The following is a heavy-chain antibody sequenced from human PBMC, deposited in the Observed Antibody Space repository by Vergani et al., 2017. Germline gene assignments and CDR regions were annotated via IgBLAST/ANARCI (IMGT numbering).Heavy chain of an antibody. D-gene: IGHD5-12*01. CDR1: GYIFTNYW. CDR3: ARQVATRYYYYYYMDV. Sequence: EVQLVQSGAEVKKPGESLKISCKGSGYIFTNYWIGWVRQMPGKGLEWMGIIYPGDSDTRYSTSFQGQVTISADKSISTAYLQWSSLKASDTAMYYCARQVATRYYYYYYMDVWGKGTTVTVSS. J-gene: IGHJ6*03. CDR2: IYPGDSDT. V-gene: IGHV5-51*01.